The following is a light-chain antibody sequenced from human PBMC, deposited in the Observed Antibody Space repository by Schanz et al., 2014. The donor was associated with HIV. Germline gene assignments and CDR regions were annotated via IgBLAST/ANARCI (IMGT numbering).Light chain of an antibody. CDR1: QDIRDD. V-gene: IGKV1-17*01. CDR3: QQYYTYPRT. CDR2: GAS. J-gene: IGKJ1*01. Sequence: DIQMTQSPSPLSASVGDTVTITCRASQDIRDDLGWYQQKPGRAPKRLIYGASSLQSGVPSRFSGSGSGTDFTLTISCLQSEDFATYYCQQYYTYPRTFGQGTKVEV.